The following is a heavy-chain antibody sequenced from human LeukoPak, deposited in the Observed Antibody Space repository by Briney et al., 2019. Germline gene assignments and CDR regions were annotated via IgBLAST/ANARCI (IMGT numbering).Heavy chain of an antibody. V-gene: IGHV3-23*01. D-gene: IGHD3-22*01. CDR3: AKGSSGYFADL. CDR2: ISNDGGGT. CDR1: GFIFNNYG. Sequence: GGSLRLSCAASGFIFNNYGLIWVRQAPGKGLEWVSAISNDGGGTTYADFVNGRFTTSRDNSKNTLFLQMNSLRAEDTALYYCAKGSSGYFADLWGQGTLVTVSS. J-gene: IGHJ5*02.